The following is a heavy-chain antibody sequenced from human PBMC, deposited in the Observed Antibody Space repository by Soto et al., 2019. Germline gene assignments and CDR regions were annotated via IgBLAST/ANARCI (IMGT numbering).Heavy chain of an antibody. D-gene: IGHD2-15*01. Sequence: VGSLRLSCAASGFTFSSYGMHWVRQAPGKGLEWVAVIWYDGSNKYYADSVKGRFTISRDNSKNTLYLQMNSLRAEDTAVYYCARDEGYLCSGGSCYSAWYYYYYYGMDVWGQGTTVTVS. V-gene: IGHV3-33*01. J-gene: IGHJ6*02. CDR2: IWYDGSNK. CDR1: GFTFSSYG. CDR3: ARDEGYLCSGGSCYSAWYYYYYYGMDV.